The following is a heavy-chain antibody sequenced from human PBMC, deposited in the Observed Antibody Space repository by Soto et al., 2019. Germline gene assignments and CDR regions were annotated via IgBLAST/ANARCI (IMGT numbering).Heavy chain of an antibody. CDR2: ISGSGGST. V-gene: IGHV3-23*01. J-gene: IGHJ6*03. D-gene: IGHD4-4*01. Sequence: EVQLLESGGGLVQPGGSLRLSCAASGFTFSSYAMSWARQAPGKGLEWVSAISGSGGSTYYADSVKGRFTISRDNSKNTLYLQMNSLRAEDTAVYYCATQVQYHYHYYYYMDVWGKGTTVTVSS. CDR1: GFTFSSYA. CDR3: ATQVQYHYHYYYYMDV.